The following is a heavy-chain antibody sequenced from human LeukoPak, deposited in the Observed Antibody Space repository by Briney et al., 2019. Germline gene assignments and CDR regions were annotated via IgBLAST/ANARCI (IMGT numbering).Heavy chain of an antibody. J-gene: IGHJ1*01. CDR2: FRSSGRDI. V-gene: IGHV3-21*01. CDR3: ARGPGIAVAPLQH. D-gene: IGHD6-19*01. Sequence: GGSLRLSCEVSGFTLSSYSMTWVRQAPWKGLEWVSSFRSSGRDIIYGDSVRGRFTIARDDAKNSLYLQMNSLRAEDTAVYYCARGPGIAVAPLQHWGQGTLVTVSS. CDR1: GFTLSSYS.